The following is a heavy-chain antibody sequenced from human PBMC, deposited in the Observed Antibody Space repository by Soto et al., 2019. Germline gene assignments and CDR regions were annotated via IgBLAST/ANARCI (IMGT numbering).Heavy chain of an antibody. Sequence: ASVKVSCKASGYSFTSKGITWVRQAPGQGPEWMGWISVHNGKTNYAQKFQDRVTLTTDTSTSTAYMELRSLTSDDTAVYYCAREPYGDYEANWFDPWGQGTLVTVSS. CDR2: ISVHNGKT. D-gene: IGHD4-17*01. CDR3: AREPYGDYEANWFDP. V-gene: IGHV1-18*01. J-gene: IGHJ5*02. CDR1: GYSFTSKG.